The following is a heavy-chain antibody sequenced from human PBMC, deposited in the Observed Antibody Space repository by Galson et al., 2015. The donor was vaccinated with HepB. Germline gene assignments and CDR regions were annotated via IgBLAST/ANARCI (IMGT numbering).Heavy chain of an antibody. CDR1: GFTFDDYA. Sequence: SLRLSCAASGFTFDDYAMHWVRQAPGKGLEWVSSISWNSGSIGYADSVRGRFTISRDNAKSSLYLQMNSLRAEDTALYYCAKDGGGGDFYSFDMWGQGTLVTVSS. CDR3: AKDGGGGDFYSFDM. CDR2: ISWNSGSI. D-gene: IGHD3-16*01. J-gene: IGHJ3*02. V-gene: IGHV3-9*01.